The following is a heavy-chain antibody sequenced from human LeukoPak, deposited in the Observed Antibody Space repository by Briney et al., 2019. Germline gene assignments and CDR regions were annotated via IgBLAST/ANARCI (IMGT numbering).Heavy chain of an antibody. CDR2: ISGSGGST. J-gene: IGHJ4*02. CDR1: GFSFEDYA. Sequence: PGRSLRLSCAASGFSFEDYAMNWVRQAPGEGLEWVSGISGSGGSTYYADSVKGRFTISRDNSKNTLYLQMNSLRAEDTAVYYCAKDRYCSSTSCYVADYWGQGTLVTVSS. V-gene: IGHV3-23*01. D-gene: IGHD2-2*01. CDR3: AKDRYCSSTSCYVADY.